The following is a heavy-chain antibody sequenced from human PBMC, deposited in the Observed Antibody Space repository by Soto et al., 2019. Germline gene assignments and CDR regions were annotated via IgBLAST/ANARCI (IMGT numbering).Heavy chain of an antibody. V-gene: IGHV4-34*01. Sequence: QVQLQQWGAGLLKPSETLSLTCAVYGGSFSGYYWNWIRQPPGKGLEWIGEINHSGSTNYNPSLKSRVXXSVXXXXXXXXXXXXXXXXXXXXXXXXXXGWXRIFDYWGQGTLVTVSS. D-gene: IGHD6-19*01. CDR1: GGSFSGYY. CDR3: XXGWXRIFDY. CDR2: INHSGST. J-gene: IGHJ4*02.